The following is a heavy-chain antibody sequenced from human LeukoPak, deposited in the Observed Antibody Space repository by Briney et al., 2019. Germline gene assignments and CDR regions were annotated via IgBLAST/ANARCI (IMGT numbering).Heavy chain of an antibody. V-gene: IGHV3-15*07. CDR1: GLSITDAW. D-gene: IGHD4-17*01. CDR2: IRSKTDGGTT. J-gene: IGHJ4*02. CDR3: TIDRGDYGIPF. Sequence: GGSLRLSCVASGLSITDAWMNWVRQAPGKGLEWVGRIRSKTDGGTTDYAAPVKGRFSISRDDSKNTLYLQMNRLKTEDTAVYYCTIDRGDYGIPFWGQGTLVTVSS.